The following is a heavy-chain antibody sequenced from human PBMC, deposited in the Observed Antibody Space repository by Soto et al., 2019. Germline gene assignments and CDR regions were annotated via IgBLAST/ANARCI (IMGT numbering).Heavy chain of an antibody. D-gene: IGHD6-19*01. CDR2: IYYSGST. Sequence: QVQLQESGPGLVKPSETLSLTCTVSGGSVSSGSYYWSWIRQPPGKGLEWIGYIYYSGSTNYNPSLSTRLPIAVATSKNQFSLKLRSAPAADTAVYYCARGIEGWYQGRYYYGMDVWGQGTTVTVSS. V-gene: IGHV4-61*01. J-gene: IGHJ6*02. CDR3: ARGIEGWYQGRYYYGMDV. CDR1: GGSVSSGSYY.